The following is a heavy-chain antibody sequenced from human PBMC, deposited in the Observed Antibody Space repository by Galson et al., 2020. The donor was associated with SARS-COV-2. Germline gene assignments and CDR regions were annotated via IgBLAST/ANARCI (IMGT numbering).Heavy chain of an antibody. V-gene: IGHV1-2*04. CDR2: INPNTGGT. D-gene: IGHD5-12*01. Sequence: ASVKVSCKTSGYTFTAYYIHWVRQAPGQGLEWMGWINPNTGGTNYAQKFQGWVTMTRDTSISTAYMALSRLKSDDTAVYYCARETEMATFNYFDYWCQGTLGTVSS. CDR1: GYTFTAYY. J-gene: IGHJ4*02. CDR3: ARETEMATFNYFDY.